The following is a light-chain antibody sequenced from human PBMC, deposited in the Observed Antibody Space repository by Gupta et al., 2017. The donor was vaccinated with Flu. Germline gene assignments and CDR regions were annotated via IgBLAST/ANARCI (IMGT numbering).Light chain of an antibody. CDR1: TSDFGTYGL. V-gene: IGLV2-23*01. CDR2: EAT. J-gene: IGLJ3*02. CDR3: WSYAGNSIIL. Sequence: QSALTQPASVSGSPGQSITISCPGTTSDFGTYGLVSWYQQHPGKAPKLIIYEATKRPSGVSNRFSGSKSGNTAYLTISGLQSEDESDYYCWSYAGNSIILFGGGTKLTVL.